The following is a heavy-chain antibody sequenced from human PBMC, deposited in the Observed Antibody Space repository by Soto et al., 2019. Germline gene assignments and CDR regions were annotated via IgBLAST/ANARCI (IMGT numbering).Heavy chain of an antibody. CDR1: GGSISSYY. CDR2: IYYSGST. V-gene: IGHV4-59*01. J-gene: IGHJ6*02. CDR3: ARENLMHGSSPLYYYYYGMDV. Sequence: LSLTCTVSGGSISSYYWSWIRQPPGKGLEWIGYIYYSGSTNYNPSLKSRVTISVDTSKNQFSLKLSSVTAADTAVYYCARENLMHGSSPLYYYYYGMDVWGQGTTVTVS. D-gene: IGHD6-6*01.